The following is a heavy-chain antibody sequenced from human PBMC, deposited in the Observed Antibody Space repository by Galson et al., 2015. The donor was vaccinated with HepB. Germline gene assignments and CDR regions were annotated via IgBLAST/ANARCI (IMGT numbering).Heavy chain of an antibody. CDR2: MYYSGST. V-gene: IGHV4-39*07. J-gene: IGHJ6*03. CDR3: ARESAEDYMDV. CDR1: GGSISSSSYY. D-gene: IGHD6-25*01. Sequence: SETLSLTCSVSGGSISSSSYYWGWIRQPPGKGLEWIGNMYYSGSTYYNPPLKSRVTMSVDRSKNQFSLKLSSVTAADTAVYYCARESAEDYMDVWGKGTTVTVSS.